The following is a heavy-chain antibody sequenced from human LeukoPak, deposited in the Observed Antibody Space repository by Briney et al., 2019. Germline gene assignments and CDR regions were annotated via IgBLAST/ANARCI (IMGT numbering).Heavy chain of an antibody. V-gene: IGHV1-8*03. D-gene: IGHD6-19*01. CDR1: GYAFTSFD. J-gene: IGHJ3*02. Sequence: ASVKVSCKASGYAFTSFDINWVRQATGQGLEWMGWMNPNIGDRGYAQKFQGRVTITRNTSISTAYMELSSLRSEDTAVYYCARPRNLHGSGWYPDAFDIWGQGTMVTVSS. CDR2: MNPNIGDR. CDR3: ARPRNLHGSGWYPDAFDI.